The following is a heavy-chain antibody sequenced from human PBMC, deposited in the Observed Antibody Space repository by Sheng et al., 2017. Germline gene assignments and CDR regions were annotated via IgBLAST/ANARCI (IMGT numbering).Heavy chain of an antibody. Sequence: QLQESGPGLGEAFGDPCPLTCNVSGGSISSDFYYWAWIRQSPGREWSGSEVYILMRPVTTNPSLKSRVSLSVDTARNHFSLKLRAPNDADTGTYYCARHFRGHSSGYWFDHWGHGTLVIRLP. D-gene: IGHD5-18*01. CDR1: GGSISSDFYY. CDR2: YILMRPV. V-gene: IGHV4-39*01. CDR3: ARHFRGHSSGYWFDH. J-gene: IGHJ5*02.